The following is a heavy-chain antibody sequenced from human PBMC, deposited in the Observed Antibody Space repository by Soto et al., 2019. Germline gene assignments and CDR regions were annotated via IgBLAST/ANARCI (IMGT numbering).Heavy chain of an antibody. CDR2: IIPIFGTA. D-gene: IGHD5-12*01. CDR1: GGTFSSYA. J-gene: IGHJ6*02. CDR3: ARDLPEMATTKVIYGMDV. V-gene: IGHV1-69*12. Sequence: QVQLVQSGAEVKKPGSSVKVSSKASGGTFSSYAISWVRQAPGQGLEWMGGIIPIFGTADYAQKFQGRVTITADESTSTAYMELGSLRSEDTAVYYCARDLPEMATTKVIYGMDVWGQGTTVTVSS.